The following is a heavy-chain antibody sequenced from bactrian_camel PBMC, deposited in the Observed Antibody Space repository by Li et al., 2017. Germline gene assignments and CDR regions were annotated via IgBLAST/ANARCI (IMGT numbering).Heavy chain of an antibody. CDR2: MYGGGATYTERT. J-gene: IGHJ6*01. D-gene: IGHD6*01. CDR3: AADLKSRGSWYFRRAADFDF. V-gene: IGHV3-3*01. CDR1: QDTTKRNA. Sequence: HVQLVESGGGSVEAGGSLKLSCVAVQDTTKRNAMAWFRQSPGKEREGLAAMYGGGATYTERTYYADSVKGRFTISTDDAKNTVYLQMNTLKPEDTGMYYCAADLKSRGSWYFRRAADFDFWGLGTQVTVS.